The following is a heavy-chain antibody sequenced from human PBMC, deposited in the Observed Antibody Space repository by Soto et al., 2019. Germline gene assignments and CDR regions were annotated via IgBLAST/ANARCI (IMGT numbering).Heavy chain of an antibody. D-gene: IGHD4-17*01. Sequence: SETLSLTCFVSGGSISNYYWSWIRQPPGKGLEWIGCIYYTGSTNYNPSLKNRVTMSVDTSKKQFSLKVRSVTASDTAVYYCARRLVGDYVGRWGQGILVTVSS. CDR2: IYYTGST. J-gene: IGHJ4*01. CDR1: GGSISNYY. V-gene: IGHV4-59*08. CDR3: ARRLVGDYVGR.